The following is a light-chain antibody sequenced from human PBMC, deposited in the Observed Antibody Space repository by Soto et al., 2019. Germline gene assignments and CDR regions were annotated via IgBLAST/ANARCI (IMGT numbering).Light chain of an antibody. V-gene: IGLV4-69*01. Sequence: QLVLTQSTSASASLGASVKLTCTLSSGHSNYAIAWHQQLPEKGPRYLMKVNSDGSHSKGDGIPDRFSGSSSGAERYLTISSLQSEDEADYYCQTWDTGIVLFGGGTQLTVL. CDR3: QTWDTGIVL. CDR1: SGHSNYA. CDR2: VNSDGSH. J-gene: IGLJ2*01.